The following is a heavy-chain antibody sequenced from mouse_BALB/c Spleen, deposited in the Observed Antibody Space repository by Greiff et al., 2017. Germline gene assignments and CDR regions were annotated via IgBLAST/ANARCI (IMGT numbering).Heavy chain of an antibody. V-gene: IGHV1-18*01. D-gene: IGHD2-3*01. CDR1: GYTFTDYN. CDR2: INPNNGGT. CDR3: ASSSIYDGYPAWFAY. Sequence: EVQLQQSGPELVKPGASVKIPCKASGYTFTDYNMDWVKQSHGKSLEWIGDINPNNGGTIYNQKFKGKATLTVDKSSSTAYMELRRLTSEDTAVYYCASSSIYDGYPAWFAYWGQGTLVTVSA. J-gene: IGHJ3*01.